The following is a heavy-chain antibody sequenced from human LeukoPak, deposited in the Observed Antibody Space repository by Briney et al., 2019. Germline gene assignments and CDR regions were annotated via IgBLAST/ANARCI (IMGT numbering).Heavy chain of an antibody. CDR2: IIPIFGTA. CDR1: GGTFSSYA. D-gene: IGHD4-17*01. J-gene: IGHJ4*02. V-gene: IGHV1-69*01. Sequence: SVKVSCKASGGTFSSYAISWVRQAPGQGLEWMGGIIPIFGTANYAQKFQGRVTITADESTSTAYMELSSLRSEDTAVYYCAREGERTTVTTYEFDYWGQGTLVTVSS. CDR3: AREGERTTVTTYEFDY.